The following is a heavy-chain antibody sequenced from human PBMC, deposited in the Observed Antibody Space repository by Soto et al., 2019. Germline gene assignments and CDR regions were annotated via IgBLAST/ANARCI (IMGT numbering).Heavy chain of an antibody. Sequence: QLQLQESGPGLVKASETLSLTCNVSGGSISSSRSYWAWIRHPPGKGLEWIANIFYSGSTYYNPSLASRVTVSVDTSKNQFSLKLSSVTAADTAGYYCARQPTPADIDLWFDSWGQGTLVTVSS. V-gene: IGHV4-39*01. D-gene: IGHD2-2*01. CDR1: GGSISSSRSY. CDR3: ARQPTPADIDLWFDS. CDR2: IFYSGST. J-gene: IGHJ5*01.